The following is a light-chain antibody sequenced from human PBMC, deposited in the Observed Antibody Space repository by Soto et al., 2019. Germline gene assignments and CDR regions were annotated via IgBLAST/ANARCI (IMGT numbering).Light chain of an antibody. CDR2: DVS. CDR3: QQRSDWPIT. CDR1: QSVDNY. J-gene: IGKJ5*01. V-gene: IGKV3-11*01. Sequence: EIVLTQFPVTLSLSPGERATLSCRASQSVDNYLAWYQQKPGQAPRLLIYDVSTRATGVPARFSGRGSGTDFTLTITSLEPEDFAVYSCQQRSDWPITFGQGTRLEI.